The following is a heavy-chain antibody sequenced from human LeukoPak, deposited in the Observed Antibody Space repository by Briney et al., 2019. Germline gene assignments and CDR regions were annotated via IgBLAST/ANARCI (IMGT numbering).Heavy chain of an antibody. D-gene: IGHD5-24*01. V-gene: IGHV4-34*01. CDR1: GGSFSGYY. CDR3: ARGGDGYNSQYYFDY. Sequence: PSETLSLTCAVYGGSFSGYYWSWIRQPPGKGLEWIGEINHSGSTNYNPSLKSRVTISVDTSKNQFSPKLSSVTAADTAVYYCARGGDGYNSQYYFDYWGQGTLVTVSS. CDR2: INHSGST. J-gene: IGHJ4*02.